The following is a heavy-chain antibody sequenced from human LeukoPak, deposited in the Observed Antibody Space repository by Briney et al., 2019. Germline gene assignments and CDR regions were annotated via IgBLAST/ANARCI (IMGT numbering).Heavy chain of an antibody. CDR3: AKDPHPRRSTTITMDY. V-gene: IGHV3-23*01. Sequence: PGGSLRLSCAASGFSFSTYAMHWVRQASGKGLEWVAVISGTGSGDSTYYADSVKGRFTISRDDSKNTLYLQMNSLRAEDTAVYFCAKDPHPRRSTTITMDYWGQGTLVTVSS. CDR2: ISGTGSGDST. D-gene: IGHD2/OR15-2a*01. J-gene: IGHJ4*02. CDR1: GFSFSTYA.